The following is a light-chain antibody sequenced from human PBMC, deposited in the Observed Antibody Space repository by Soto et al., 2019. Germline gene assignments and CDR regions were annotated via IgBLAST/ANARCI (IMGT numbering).Light chain of an antibody. V-gene: IGKV3-11*01. J-gene: IGKJ1*01. CDR3: QQRSTWRT. Sequence: EIVLTQSPATLSLSRGEISTLSCRASQSVSSYLAWYQQKPGQAPRLLIYDASKRATGIPARFTGSGFGTDYTLTISSLEPEDFAVYYCQQRSTWRTFGQGTKVDIK. CDR1: QSVSSY. CDR2: DAS.